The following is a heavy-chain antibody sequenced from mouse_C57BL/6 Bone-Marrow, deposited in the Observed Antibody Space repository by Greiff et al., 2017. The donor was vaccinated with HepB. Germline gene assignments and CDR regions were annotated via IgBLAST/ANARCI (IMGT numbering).Heavy chain of an antibody. CDR1: GYTFTSYG. D-gene: IGHD1-1*01. J-gene: IGHJ1*03. CDR2: IYPRSGNT. V-gene: IGHV1-81*01. Sequence: QVHVKQSGAELARPGASVKLSCKASGYTFTSYGISWVKQRTGQGLEWIGEIYPRSGNTYYNEKFKGKATLTADKSSSTAYMELRSLTSEDSAVYFCARAPVATEWYFEVWGTGTTVTVSS. CDR3: ARAPVATEWYFEV.